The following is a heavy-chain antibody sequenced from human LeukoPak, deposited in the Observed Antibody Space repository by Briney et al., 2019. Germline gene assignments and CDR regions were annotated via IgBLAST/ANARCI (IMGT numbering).Heavy chain of an antibody. V-gene: IGHV4-39*01. Sequence: SETPSLTCTVSGGSISSSSYYWGWIRQPPGKGLEWIGSVYYSGSTYYNPSLKSRVTISVDTSKNQFSLKLSSVTAADTAVYYCARHPHGYYYMDVWGKGTTVTISS. J-gene: IGHJ6*03. CDR2: VYYSGST. CDR1: GGSISSSSYY. CDR3: ARHPHGYYYMDV.